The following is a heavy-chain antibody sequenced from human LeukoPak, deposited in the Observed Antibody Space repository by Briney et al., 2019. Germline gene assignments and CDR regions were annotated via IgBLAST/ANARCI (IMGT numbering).Heavy chain of an antibody. CDR1: GFTVSSHA. CDR2: IGGAGDT. Sequence: GGSLRLSCAVSGFTVSSHAMSWVRQASGKGLEWVSLIGGAGDTFYADSVKGRFVHSRDNSRNTVYLQMNSLRAEDTATYYCVKVYCHGVFCPSPFFDSWGQGPLVPVSS. D-gene: IGHD2-15*01. CDR3: VKVYCHGVFCPSPFFDS. V-gene: IGHV3-23*01. J-gene: IGHJ5*01.